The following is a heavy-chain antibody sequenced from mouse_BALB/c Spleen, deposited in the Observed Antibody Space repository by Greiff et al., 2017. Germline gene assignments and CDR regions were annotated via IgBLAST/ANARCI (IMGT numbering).Heavy chain of an antibody. CDR1: GFTFSSYT. CDR2: ISNGGGST. Sequence: EVKVVESGGGLVQPGGSLKLSCAASGFTFSSYTMSWVRQTPEKRLEWVAYISNGGGSTYYPDTVKGRFTISRDNAKNTLYLQMSSLKSEDTAMYYCARHEEDFYYGYEGSFAYWGQGTLVTVSA. V-gene: IGHV5-12-2*01. J-gene: IGHJ3*01. D-gene: IGHD2-2*01. CDR3: ARHEEDFYYGYEGSFAY.